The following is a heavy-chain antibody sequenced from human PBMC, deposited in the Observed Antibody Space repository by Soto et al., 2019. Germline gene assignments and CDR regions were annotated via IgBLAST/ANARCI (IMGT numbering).Heavy chain of an antibody. CDR3: ACIVVVPAAMGYYYYGMDV. CDR2: IIPIFGTA. CDR1: GGTFSSYA. V-gene: IGHV1-69*01. D-gene: IGHD2-2*01. Sequence: QVQLVQSGAEVKKTVSSVKVSCKASGGTFSSYAISWVRQAPGQGLEWMGGIIPIFGTANYAQKFQGRVTITADESTITAYMALSSLRSEDTAVYYCACIVVVPAAMGYYYYGMDVWGQGTTVTVSS. J-gene: IGHJ6*02.